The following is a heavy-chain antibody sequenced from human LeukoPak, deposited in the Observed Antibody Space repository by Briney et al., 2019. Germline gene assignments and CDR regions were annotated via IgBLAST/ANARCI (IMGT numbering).Heavy chain of an antibody. Sequence: ASVKVSCKASGYTFTGYYMHWVRQAPGQGLEWMGWINPNSGGTNYAQKFQGRVTMTRDTSISTAYMELSRPRSDDTAVYYCARERAQWLVRDGFDYWGQGTLVTVSS. J-gene: IGHJ4*02. CDR3: ARERAQWLVRDGFDY. D-gene: IGHD6-19*01. CDR2: INPNSGGT. V-gene: IGHV1-2*02. CDR1: GYTFTGYY.